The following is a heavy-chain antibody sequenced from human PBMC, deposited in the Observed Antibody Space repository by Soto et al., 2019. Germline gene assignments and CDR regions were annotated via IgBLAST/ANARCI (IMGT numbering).Heavy chain of an antibody. CDR3: AGPGYSSQDY. J-gene: IGHJ4*02. D-gene: IGHD5-18*01. CDR1: GFAFSTFA. CDR2: ISRGGDT. Sequence: GGSLRLSCAASGFAFSTFALSWVRQALGKGLEWISAISRGGDTDYADAVKGRFTISRDNSKNTLYLQMNSLRAGDTAVYYCAGPGYSSQDYWGQGPLVTVSS. V-gene: IGHV3-23*01.